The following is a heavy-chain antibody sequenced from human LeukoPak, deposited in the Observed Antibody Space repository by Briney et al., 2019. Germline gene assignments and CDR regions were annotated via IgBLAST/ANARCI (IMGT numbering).Heavy chain of an antibody. Sequence: PSETLSLTCTVSGGSISSSSYYWGWIRQPPGKGLEWIGEINHSGSTNYNPSLKSRVTISVDTSKNQFSLKLSSVTAADTAVYYCARGRWSYYGDYVTAEYFQHWGQGTLVTVSS. D-gene: IGHD4-17*01. CDR3: ARGRWSYYGDYVTAEYFQH. CDR1: GGSISSSSYY. CDR2: INHSGST. V-gene: IGHV4-39*07. J-gene: IGHJ1*01.